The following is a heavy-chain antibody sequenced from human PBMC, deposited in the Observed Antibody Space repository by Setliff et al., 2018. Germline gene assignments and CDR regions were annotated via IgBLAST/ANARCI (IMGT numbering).Heavy chain of an antibody. CDR2: SNHSGST. CDR3: ARRSSTGVRGVTSLTYYFDV. CDR1: GGSFSGYY. D-gene: IGHD3-10*01. J-gene: IGHJ4*02. Sequence: SSETLSLTCAVYGGSFSGYYWSWIRQPHGKGLEWNGESNHSGSTNYNTTLKSRVTISVDTSKNQFSLKLSSVTAADTAVYYCARRSSTGVRGVTSLTYYFDVWGQGTLVTVSS. V-gene: IGHV4-34*01.